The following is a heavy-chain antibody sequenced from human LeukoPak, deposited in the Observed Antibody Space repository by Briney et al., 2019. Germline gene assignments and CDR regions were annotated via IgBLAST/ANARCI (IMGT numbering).Heavy chain of an antibody. Sequence: GGSLRLSCAASRFSFSSYSMNWVPQAPGKGLEWVSSITSSSSFIYYADSVKGRFTISRDNARNSLYLQMNSLRAEDTAVYYCARGAGGYDWNDAFDIWGQGTMVTVSS. CDR3: ARGAGGYDWNDAFDI. J-gene: IGHJ3*02. V-gene: IGHV3-21*01. CDR1: RFSFSSYS. CDR2: ITSSSSFI. D-gene: IGHD5-12*01.